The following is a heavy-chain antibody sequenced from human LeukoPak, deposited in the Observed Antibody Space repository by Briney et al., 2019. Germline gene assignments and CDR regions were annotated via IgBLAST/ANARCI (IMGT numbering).Heavy chain of an antibody. CDR1: GFTVSSNY. Sequence: PGGSLRLSCAASGFTVSSNYMSWVRQAPGKGLEWVSVIYSGGSTYYADSVQGRFTISRDNSKNTLYLQMNSLRAEDTAVYYCARDDYGDYAFDYWGQGTRVTVSS. D-gene: IGHD4-17*01. V-gene: IGHV3-66*01. CDR2: IYSGGST. J-gene: IGHJ4*02. CDR3: ARDDYGDYAFDY.